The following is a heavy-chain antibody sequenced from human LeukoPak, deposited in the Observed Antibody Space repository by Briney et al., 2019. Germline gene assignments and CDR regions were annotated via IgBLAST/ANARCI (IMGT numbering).Heavy chain of an antibody. D-gene: IGHD3-9*01. CDR3: ARAGPSSTLRYFDWLPEYYFDY. CDR1: GGSISSYY. J-gene: IGHJ4*02. Sequence: SETLSLTCTVSGGSISSYYWSWIRQPPGKGLEWIGYIYYSGSTNYNPSLKSRVTISVDTSKNQFSLKPSSVTAADTAVYYCARAGPSSTLRYFDWLPEYYFDYWGQGTLVTVSS. CDR2: IYYSGST. V-gene: IGHV4-59*01.